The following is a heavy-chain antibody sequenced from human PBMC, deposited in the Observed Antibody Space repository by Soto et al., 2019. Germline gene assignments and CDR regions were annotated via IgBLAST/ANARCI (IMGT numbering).Heavy chain of an antibody. CDR1: GFTFSSYA. J-gene: IGHJ6*03. V-gene: IGHV3-23*01. CDR3: AKDMSTTDTHYYYYYMEV. Sequence: GGSLRLSCAASGFTFSSYAMSWVRQAPGKGLEWVSAISGSGGSTYYADSVKGRFTISRDNSKNTLYLQMNSLRAEDTAVYYCAKDMSTTDTHYYYYYMEVWGKGTTVTVSS. D-gene: IGHD1-7*01. CDR2: ISGSGGST.